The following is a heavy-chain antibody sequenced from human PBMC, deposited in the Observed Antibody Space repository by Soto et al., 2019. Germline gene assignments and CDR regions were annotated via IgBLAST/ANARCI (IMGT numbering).Heavy chain of an antibody. J-gene: IGHJ6*03. V-gene: IGHV4-39*01. CDR3: ARHSDYYGSGRFLGYYYMDV. CDR2: IYYSGST. CDR1: GGSISSSSYY. D-gene: IGHD3-10*01. Sequence: SETLSLTCTVSGGSISSSSYYWGWIRQPPGKGLEWIGSIYYSGSTYYNPSLKSRVTISVDTSKNQFSLKLSSVTAADTAVYYCARHSDYYGSGRFLGYYYMDVWGKGTTVTVSS.